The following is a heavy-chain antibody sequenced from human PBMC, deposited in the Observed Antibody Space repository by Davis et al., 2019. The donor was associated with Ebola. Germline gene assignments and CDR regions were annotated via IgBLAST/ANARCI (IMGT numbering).Heavy chain of an antibody. CDR3: AKDTSNVWFDV. V-gene: IGHV3-30*02. CDR2: IRSDGSVK. CDR1: GFTFSISG. Sequence: GGSLRLSCAASGFTFSISGMHWVRQAPGKGLEWVAFIRSDGSVKYYADSLKGRFTISRDYSKNTLHLQMNSLRVEDTAIYYCAKDTSNVWFDVWGQGTMVTVSS. D-gene: IGHD6-19*01. J-gene: IGHJ3*01.